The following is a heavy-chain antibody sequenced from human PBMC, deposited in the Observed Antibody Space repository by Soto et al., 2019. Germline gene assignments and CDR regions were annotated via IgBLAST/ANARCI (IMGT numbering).Heavy chain of an antibody. CDR2: SSGSGGST. CDR1: GFTFSSFA. D-gene: IGHD3-10*01. V-gene: IGHV3-23*01. Sequence: EMQLLESGGGLVQPGGSLRLSCAASGFTFSSFAMSWVRQAPGKGLDWVSASSGSGGSTYSADSVKGRFTISRDNSKNTRDLPISSLRAEDTAVYYCARGFSAGKSSPPYFWGQGSLVTVSS. CDR3: ARGFSAGKSSPPYF. J-gene: IGHJ4*02.